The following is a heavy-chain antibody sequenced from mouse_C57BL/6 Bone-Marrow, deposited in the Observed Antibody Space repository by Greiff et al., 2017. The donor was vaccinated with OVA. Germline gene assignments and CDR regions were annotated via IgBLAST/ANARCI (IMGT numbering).Heavy chain of an antibody. D-gene: IGHD1-1*01. Sequence: QVQLQQSGPELVKPGASVKISCKASGYTFTDYYINWVKQRPGQGLEWIGWIFPGSGSTYYNEKFKGKATLTVDKSSSTAYMLLSSLTSEDSAVYFCARPITTVVATDFDYWGQGTTRTVSS. CDR3: ARPITTVVATDFDY. V-gene: IGHV1-75*01. CDR2: IFPGSGST. CDR1: GYTFTDYY. J-gene: IGHJ2*01.